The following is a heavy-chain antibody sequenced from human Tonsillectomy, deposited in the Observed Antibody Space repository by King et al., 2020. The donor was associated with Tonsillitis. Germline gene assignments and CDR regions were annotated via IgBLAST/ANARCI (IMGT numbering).Heavy chain of an antibody. CDR3: VSDPARRFDY. Sequence: DVQLVESGGGLVQPGGSLRISCAASGFTFTNYEMNWVRQAPGKGLEWISFITSSGYTTHYAASVKGRFTISRVNAQNSVFLQMNNLRPEDTAVYYCVSDPARRFDYWGQGTLVTVSS. CDR1: GFTFTNYE. V-gene: IGHV3-48*03. J-gene: IGHJ4*02. CDR2: ITSSGYTT.